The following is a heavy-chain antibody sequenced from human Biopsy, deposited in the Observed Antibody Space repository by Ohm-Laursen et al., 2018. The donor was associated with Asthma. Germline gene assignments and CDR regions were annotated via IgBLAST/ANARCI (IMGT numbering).Heavy chain of an antibody. V-gene: IGHV1-69*01. J-gene: IGHJ3*01. D-gene: IGHD3-22*01. CDR2: IIPISLTP. Sequence: SSVKVSCKGSRDIFSSYGFSWVRQAPGQGLEWMGGIIPISLTPSYARRFRGRVTISADEYTRTAYMELSSLRSENTAVYYCARDPSYFDPSVEGWHLWGQGTMVTVSS. CDR3: ARDPSYFDPSVEGWHL. CDR1: RDIFSSYG.